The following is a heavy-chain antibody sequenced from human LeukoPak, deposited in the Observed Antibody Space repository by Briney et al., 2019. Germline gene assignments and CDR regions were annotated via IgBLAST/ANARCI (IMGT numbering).Heavy chain of an antibody. D-gene: IGHD4-17*01. V-gene: IGHV1-18*01. CDR3: ARSRDYGDYVIAFDI. J-gene: IGHJ3*02. Sequence: GASVKVSCKASGYTFTSYGISWVRQAPGQGLEWMGWISAYNGNTNHAQKLQGRVTMTTDTSTSTAYMELRSLRSDDTAVYYCARSRDYGDYVIAFDIWGQGTMVTVSS. CDR1: GYTFTSYG. CDR2: ISAYNGNT.